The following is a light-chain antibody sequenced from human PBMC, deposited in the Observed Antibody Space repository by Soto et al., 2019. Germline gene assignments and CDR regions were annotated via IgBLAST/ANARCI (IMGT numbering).Light chain of an antibody. CDR3: QVWDSSSDHVV. CDR1: NIGSKS. J-gene: IGLJ2*01. CDR2: YDS. V-gene: IGLV3-21*04. Sequence: SYELTQPPSLSVAPGKTARLTWGGNNIGSKSVHWYQQKPGQAPVLVIYYDSDRPSGIPERFSGSNSGNTATLTISRVEAGDEADYYCQVWDSSSDHVVFGGGTKVTVL.